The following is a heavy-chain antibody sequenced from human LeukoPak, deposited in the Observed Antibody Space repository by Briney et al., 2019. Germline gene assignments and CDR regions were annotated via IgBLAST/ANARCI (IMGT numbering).Heavy chain of an antibody. CDR2: MNPNSGNT. Sequence: GASVKVSCKASGYTFTSYDINWVRQATGQGLEWMGWMNPNSGNTGYAQKFQGRVTMTRNTSISTAYMELSSLRSEDTAVYYCAREGSSGWYKLTPFDYWGQGTLVTVSS. CDR3: AREGSSGWYKLTPFDY. CDR1: GYTFTSYD. V-gene: IGHV1-8*01. J-gene: IGHJ4*02. D-gene: IGHD6-19*01.